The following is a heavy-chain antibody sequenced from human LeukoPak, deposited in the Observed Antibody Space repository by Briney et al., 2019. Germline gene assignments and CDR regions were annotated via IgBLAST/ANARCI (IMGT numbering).Heavy chain of an antibody. CDR1: GGSISSGSYY. Sequence: PSETLSLTCTVSGGSISSGSYYWSWIRQPAGKGLEWIGRNYTSGSTNYNPSLKSRVTISVDTSKNQFSLKLSSVTAADTAVYYCARGDYVWGSYRHDAFDIWGQGTMVTVSS. D-gene: IGHD3-16*02. CDR2: NYTSGST. J-gene: IGHJ3*02. V-gene: IGHV4-61*02. CDR3: ARGDYVWGSYRHDAFDI.